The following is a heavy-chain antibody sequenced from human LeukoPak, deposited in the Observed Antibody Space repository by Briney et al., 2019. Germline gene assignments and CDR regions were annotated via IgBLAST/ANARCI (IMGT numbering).Heavy chain of an antibody. V-gene: IGHV1-2*02. CDR3: ARGPRITIFGVVIGDY. D-gene: IGHD3-3*01. Sequence: ASVKVSCTASGYTFTGYYMHWVRQAPGQGLEWMGWINPNSGGTNYAQKFQGRVTMTRDTSISTAYMELSRLRSDDTAVYYCARGPRITIFGVVIGDYWGQGTLVTVSS. CDR1: GYTFTGYY. J-gene: IGHJ4*02. CDR2: INPNSGGT.